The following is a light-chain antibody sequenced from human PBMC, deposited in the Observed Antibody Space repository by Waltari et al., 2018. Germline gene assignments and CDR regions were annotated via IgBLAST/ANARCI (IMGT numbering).Light chain of an antibody. CDR3: QQYNSYSLLT. Sequence: CRASQSISKWMAWYQQKPGKAPNLLIYKASTLESGVPSRFSGSGSGTDFSLTISSLQPDDFATYYCQQYNSYSLLTFGGGTKIEIK. CDR1: QSISKW. J-gene: IGKJ4*01. V-gene: IGKV1-5*03. CDR2: KAS.